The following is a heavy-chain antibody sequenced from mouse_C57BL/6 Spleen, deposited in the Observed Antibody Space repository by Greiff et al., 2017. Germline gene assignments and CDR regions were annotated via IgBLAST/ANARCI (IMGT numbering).Heavy chain of an antibody. D-gene: IGHD1-1*01. V-gene: IGHV1-15*01. CDR2: IDPETGGT. CDR3: TRRVYYGSSSYAMDY. Sequence: QVQLQQSGAELVRPGASVTLSCKASGYTFTDYEMHWVKQTPVHGLEWIGAIDPETGGTAYNQKFKGKAILTADKSSSTAYMELRSLTSEDSAVYYCTRRVYYGSSSYAMDYWGQGTLVTVSA. CDR1: GYTFTDYE. J-gene: IGHJ3*01.